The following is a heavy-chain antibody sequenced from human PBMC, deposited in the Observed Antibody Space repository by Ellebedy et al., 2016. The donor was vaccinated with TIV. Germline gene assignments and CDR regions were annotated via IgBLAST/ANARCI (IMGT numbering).Heavy chain of an antibody. J-gene: IGHJ4*02. CDR2: MSYDGSNK. D-gene: IGHD1-26*01. CDR3: ARDGGGISGSYYGYYFDY. V-gene: IGHV3-30*03. Sequence: GESLKISCAASGFTFSSYGMHWVRQAPGKGLEWVAVMSYDGSNKYYADSVKGRFTISRDNSKNTLYLQMNSLRAEDTAVSYCARDGGGISGSYYGYYFDYWGQGTLVTVSS. CDR1: GFTFSSYG.